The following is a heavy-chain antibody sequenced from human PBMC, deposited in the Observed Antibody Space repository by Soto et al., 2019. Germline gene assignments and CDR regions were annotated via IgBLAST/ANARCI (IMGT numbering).Heavy chain of an antibody. CDR3: AKVEYGWFGELLFHYYYGMDV. Sequence: GGSLRLSCAASGFTFSSYAMSWVRQAPGKGLEWVSAISGSGGSTYYADSVKGRFTISRDNSKNTLYLQMNSLRAEDTAVYYCAKVEYGWFGELLFHYYYGMDVWGQGTTVTVSS. CDR2: ISGSGGST. CDR1: GFTFSSYA. J-gene: IGHJ6*02. V-gene: IGHV3-23*01. D-gene: IGHD3-10*01.